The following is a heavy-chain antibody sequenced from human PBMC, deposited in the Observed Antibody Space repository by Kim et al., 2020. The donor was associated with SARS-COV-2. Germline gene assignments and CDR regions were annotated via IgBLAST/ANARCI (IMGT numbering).Heavy chain of an antibody. Sequence: GESLKISCKGSGYSFTSYWIGWVRQMPGKGLEWMGIIYPGDSDTRYSPSFQGQVTISADKSISTAYLQWSSLKASDTAMYYCARPYPHDYDILTGSSHGAFDIWGQGTMVTVSS. D-gene: IGHD3-9*01. CDR1: GYSFTSYW. CDR2: IYPGDSDT. V-gene: IGHV5-51*01. J-gene: IGHJ3*02. CDR3: ARPYPHDYDILTGSSHGAFDI.